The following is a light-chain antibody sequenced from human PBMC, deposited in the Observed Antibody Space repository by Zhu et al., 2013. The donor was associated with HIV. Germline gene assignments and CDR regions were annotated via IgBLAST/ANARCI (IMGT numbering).Light chain of an antibody. CDR2: WAS. CDR1: QSILYSSNNKNY. CDR3: QQYYTTPLT. Sequence: DIVMTQSPDSLAVSLGERATINCKSSQSILYSSNNKNYLAWYQQKPGQPPKLLIYWASTRESGVPDRFSGSGSGTDFTLTISSLQPEDVALYYCQQYYTTPLTFGGGTKVNIK. J-gene: IGKJ4*01. V-gene: IGKV4-1*01.